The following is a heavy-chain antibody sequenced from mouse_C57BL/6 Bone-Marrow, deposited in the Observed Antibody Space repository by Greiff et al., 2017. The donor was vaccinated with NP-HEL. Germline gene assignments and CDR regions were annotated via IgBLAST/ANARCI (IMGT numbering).Heavy chain of an antibody. CDR3: AREDYYGSSYVDY. V-gene: IGHV5-4*01. CDR2: ISDGGSYT. D-gene: IGHD1-1*01. CDR1: GFTFSSYA. J-gene: IGHJ2*01. Sequence: EVKLMESGGGLVKPGGSLKLSCAASGFTFSSYAMSWVRQTPEKRLEWVATISDGGSYTYYPDNVKGRFTISRDNAKNNLYLQMSHLKSEDTAMDYCAREDYYGSSYVDYWGQGTTLTVSS.